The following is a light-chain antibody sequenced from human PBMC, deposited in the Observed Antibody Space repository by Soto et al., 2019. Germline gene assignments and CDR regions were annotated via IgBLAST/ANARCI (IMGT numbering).Light chain of an antibody. V-gene: IGKV3-15*01. CDR1: QSVSSK. CDR2: GAS. CDR3: QQYNNWPGT. J-gene: IGKJ1*01. Sequence: IVLTQSPCTLSVSPGERATLSCRASQSVSSKLAWYQQKPGQAPRLLFYGASTGATGIPARFSGSGSETEFTLSISSLQSEDFAVYYCQQYNNWPGTFGQGTKV.